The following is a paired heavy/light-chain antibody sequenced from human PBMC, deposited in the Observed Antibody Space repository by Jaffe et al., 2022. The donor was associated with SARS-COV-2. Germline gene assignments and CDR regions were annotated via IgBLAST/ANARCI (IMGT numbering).Light chain of an antibody. Sequence: SYELTQPPSVSVSPGQTASISCSGDILGHKYASWYQQRPGQSPVLVIYQDIKRPSGIPERFSGSKSGNTATLTISGTQAMDEADYYCQAWDSNTVLFGGGTKLTVL. V-gene: IGLV3-1*01. CDR3: QAWDSNTVL. CDR1: ILGHKY. CDR2: QDI. J-gene: IGLJ2*01.
Heavy chain of an antibody. CDR3: ARDPDDYFFYMDV. J-gene: IGHJ6*03. D-gene: IGHD3-16*01. Sequence: EVQLVESGGGLVKPGGSLRVSCAASGFTFSDYTMNWVRQAPGKGLEWVSSITRSSGYIYYADSVKGRVTVSRDNAKNSMYLQLNSLRAEDTAVYYCARDPDDYFFYMDVWGKGTTVTVSS. V-gene: IGHV3-21*02. CDR2: ITRSSGYI. CDR1: GFTFSDYT.